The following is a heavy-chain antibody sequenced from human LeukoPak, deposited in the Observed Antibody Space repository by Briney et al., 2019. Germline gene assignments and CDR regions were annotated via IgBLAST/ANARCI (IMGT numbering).Heavy chain of an antibody. Sequence: TGGSLRLSCAASGFTFSSYGMHWVRQAPGKGLEWVAFIRYDGSNKYYADSVKGRFTISRDNSKNTLYLQMNSLRAEDTAVYYCAKDLYDILTGPYYYYYGMDVWGQGTTVTVSS. CDR3: AKDLYDILTGPYYYYYGMDV. D-gene: IGHD3-9*01. V-gene: IGHV3-30*02. CDR2: IRYDGSNK. J-gene: IGHJ6*02. CDR1: GFTFSSYG.